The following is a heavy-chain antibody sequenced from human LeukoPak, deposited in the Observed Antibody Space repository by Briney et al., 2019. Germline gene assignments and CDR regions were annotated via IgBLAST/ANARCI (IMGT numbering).Heavy chain of an antibody. CDR2: ISNERRRD. CDR1: GISFTSSG. J-gene: IGHJ2*01. Sequence: PGKSLRLSCVVSGISFTSSGMHWVRQAPGQGLEWVAAISNERRRDYYGDAVKGRFTVSRDTAKNTLYLQINSLRPEDTAMYFCAKDSSLGMVVFEVWGRGTLVTVSS. D-gene: IGHD7-27*01. CDR3: AKDSSLGMVVFEV. V-gene: IGHV3-30*18.